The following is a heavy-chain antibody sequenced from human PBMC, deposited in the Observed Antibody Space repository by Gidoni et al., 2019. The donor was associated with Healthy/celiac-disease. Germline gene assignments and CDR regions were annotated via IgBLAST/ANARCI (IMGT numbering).Heavy chain of an antibody. D-gene: IGHD3-9*01. CDR1: GYTFTSYG. Sequence: QVQLVQSGAEVKKPGASVKVSCKASGYTFTSYGISWVRQSPGQGLWWMGWISAYNGNTNYAQKLQGRVTMTTDTSTSTAYMELRSLRSDDTAVYYCARFGLRYFDWLLYGGANFDYWGQGTLVTVSS. CDR3: ARFGLRYFDWLLYGGANFDY. CDR2: ISAYNGNT. J-gene: IGHJ4*02. V-gene: IGHV1-18*04.